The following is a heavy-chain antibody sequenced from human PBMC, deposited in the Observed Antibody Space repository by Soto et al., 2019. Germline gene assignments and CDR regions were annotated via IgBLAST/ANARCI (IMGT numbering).Heavy chain of an antibody. D-gene: IGHD3-22*01. CDR1: GFSLSTSGVG. CDR3: AHSTYYYDSSGYYN. Sequence: ITLKESGPTLVKPTQTLTLTCTFSGFSLSTSGVGVGWIRQPPGKALEWLAVIYGNDDERYSPSLKSRLTITKDTSKNQVVLTTTNMDPVETATYYCAHSTYYYDSSGYYNWGQGTLVTVSS. V-gene: IGHV2-5*01. CDR2: IYGNDDE. J-gene: IGHJ4*02.